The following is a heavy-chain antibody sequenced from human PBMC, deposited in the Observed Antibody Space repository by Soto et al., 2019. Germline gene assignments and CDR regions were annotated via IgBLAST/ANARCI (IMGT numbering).Heavy chain of an antibody. V-gene: IGHV3-48*01. CDR1: GFTFSSYS. CDR3: ARDVHYYYYYGMDV. CDR2: ISSSSSTI. J-gene: IGHJ6*02. Sequence: EVQLVESGGGLVQPGGSLRLSCAASGFTFSSYSMNWVRQAPGKGLEGVSYISSSSSTIYSADSVKGRFTISRDNAKNSLYLQMNSLRAEDTAVYYCARDVHYYYYYGMDVWGPGTTVTVSS.